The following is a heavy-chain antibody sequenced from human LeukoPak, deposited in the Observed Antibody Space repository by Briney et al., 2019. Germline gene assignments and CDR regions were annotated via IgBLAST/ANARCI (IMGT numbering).Heavy chain of an antibody. V-gene: IGHV3-48*01. J-gene: IGHJ4*02. CDR1: GFPFSYYS. CDR2: ISNSGRTI. Sequence: GSLRLSCATSGFPFSYYSMHWVRQAPGRGLEWVSYISNSGRTIYYADSVKGRFTISRDNAKNSVYLQMNSLRAEDTAVYYCARERMRLFGDHWGQGTLVTVSS. D-gene: IGHD3-3*01. CDR3: ARERMRLFGDH.